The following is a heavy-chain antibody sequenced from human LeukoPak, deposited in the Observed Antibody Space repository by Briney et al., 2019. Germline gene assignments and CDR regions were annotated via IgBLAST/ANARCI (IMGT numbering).Heavy chain of an antibody. CDR1: AGSFSGYY. CDR3: ARGKATALLYYFDY. J-gene: IGHJ4*02. Sequence: SETLSLTCAVYAGSFSGYYWSWIRQPPGTGLEWIGEINHSGSTNYNPSLKSRVTISVDTSKNQFSLKLSSVTAADTAVYYCARGKATALLYYFDYWGQGTLVTVSS. V-gene: IGHV4-34*01. D-gene: IGHD5-12*01. CDR2: INHSGST.